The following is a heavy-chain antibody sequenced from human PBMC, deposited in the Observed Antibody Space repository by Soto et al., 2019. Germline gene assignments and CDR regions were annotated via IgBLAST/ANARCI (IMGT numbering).Heavy chain of an antibody. D-gene: IGHD3-10*01. Sequence: GGSLRLSCATSGFTFGSYAMSWVRQAPGKGLEWVSAISGSGGSTYYADSVKGRFTISRDNSKNTLYLQMNSLRAEDTAVYYCAKMATWWFGELLDCMDVWGQGTTVTVSS. CDR2: ISGSGGST. CDR3: AKMATWWFGELLDCMDV. CDR1: GFTFGSYA. J-gene: IGHJ6*02. V-gene: IGHV3-23*01.